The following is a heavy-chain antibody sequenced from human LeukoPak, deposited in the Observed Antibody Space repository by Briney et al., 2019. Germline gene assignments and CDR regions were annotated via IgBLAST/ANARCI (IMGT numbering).Heavy chain of an antibody. D-gene: IGHD3-3*01. CDR2: MNPNSGNT. J-gene: IGHJ6*03. CDR1: GYTFTSYN. V-gene: IGHV1-8*03. Sequence: GASVKVSCKASGYTFTSYNINWVRLATGQGHEWMGWMNPNSGNTGYAQKFQGRVTITRNTSISTAYMELSSLRSEDTAVYYCARGATSSRITIFGDYYYYMDVWGKGTTVTVSS. CDR3: ARGATSSRITIFGDYYYYMDV.